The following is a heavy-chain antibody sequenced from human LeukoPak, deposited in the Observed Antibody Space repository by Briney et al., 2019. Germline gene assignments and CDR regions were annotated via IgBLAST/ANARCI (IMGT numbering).Heavy chain of an antibody. D-gene: IGHD1-20*01. Sequence: ASVKVSCKASGYTFTSYDINWVRQATGQELEWMGWMNPNSGNTGYAQKFQGRLTITRNTSISTAYMELSGLRSEDTAVYYCARVPHNSIDYWGQGTLVTVSS. CDR2: MNPNSGNT. CDR3: ARVPHNSIDY. V-gene: IGHV1-8*03. CDR1: GYTFTSYD. J-gene: IGHJ4*02.